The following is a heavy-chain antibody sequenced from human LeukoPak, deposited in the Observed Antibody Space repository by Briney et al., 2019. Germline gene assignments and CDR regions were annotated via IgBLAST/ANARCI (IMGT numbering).Heavy chain of an antibody. CDR2: ISAYNGNT. J-gene: IGHJ5*02. CDR1: GYTFTSYG. CDR3: ARVWGGYYDSSAYFLIDP. V-gene: IGHV1-18*01. Sequence: ASVKVSCKAPGYTFTSYGISWVRQAPGQGLEWMGWISAYNGNTNYAQKLQGRVTMTTDTSTSTAYMELRSLRSDDTAVYYCARVWGGYYDSSAYFLIDPWGQGTLVTVSS. D-gene: IGHD3-22*01.